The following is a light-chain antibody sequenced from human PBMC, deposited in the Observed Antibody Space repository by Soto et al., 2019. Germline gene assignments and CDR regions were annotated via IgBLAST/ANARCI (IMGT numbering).Light chain of an antibody. CDR3: YSYTTTSNYV. V-gene: IGLV2-14*01. CDR2: EVT. CDR1: TSDVGGYHF. Sequence: QSVLTHPASVSGSPGHSITLSCTGTTSDVGGYHFVSWYQQHPGKAPKLMIYEVTNRPSGVSDRFSGSKSGNTASLTISGLQAEDEADYYCYSYTTTSNYVFGSGTKVTVL. J-gene: IGLJ1*01.